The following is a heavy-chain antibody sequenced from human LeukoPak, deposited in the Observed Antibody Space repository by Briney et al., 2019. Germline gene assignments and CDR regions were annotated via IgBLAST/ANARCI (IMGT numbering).Heavy chain of an antibody. CDR1: GYSISSGYY. J-gene: IGHJ4*02. CDR2: IYHSGST. CDR3: VRTTTVVPNSDY. D-gene: IGHD4-23*01. V-gene: IGHV4-38-2*02. Sequence: SETLSLTCTVSGYSISSGYYWGWIRQPPGKGLEWIGSIYHSGSTYYNPSLKSRVTISVDTSKNQFSLKLSSVTAADTAVYYCVRTTTVVPNSDYWGQGTLVTVSS.